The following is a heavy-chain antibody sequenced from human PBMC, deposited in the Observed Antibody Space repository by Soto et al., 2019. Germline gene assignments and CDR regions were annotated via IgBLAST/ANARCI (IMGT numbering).Heavy chain of an antibody. Sequence: SSVKVSCKSSGGTFSIYAISWVRQAPGQGLEWMGGIIPIFGTANYAQKFQGRVTITADGSTSTAYMELSSLRSEDTAVYYCANGYNYYYFDYWGQGTLVTVSS. CDR3: ANGYNYYYFDY. D-gene: IGHD5-12*01. V-gene: IGHV1-69*13. CDR1: GGTFSIYA. J-gene: IGHJ4*02. CDR2: IIPIFGTA.